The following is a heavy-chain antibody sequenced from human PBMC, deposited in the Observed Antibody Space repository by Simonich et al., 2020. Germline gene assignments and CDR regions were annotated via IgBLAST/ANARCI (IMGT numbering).Heavy chain of an antibody. CDR1: GYTFTGYY. J-gene: IGHJ2*01. CDR3: ARDSYSSWYFDL. Sequence: QVQLVQSGAEVKKPGASVKVSCKASGYTFTGYYMNWVRQAPGQGLEWRGWINPNSGGTNDAQKFQGRVTMTRDTSISTAYMELSRLRSDDTAVYYCARDSYSSWYFDLWGRGTLVTVYS. CDR2: INPNSGGT. D-gene: IGHD6-13*01. V-gene: IGHV1-2*02.